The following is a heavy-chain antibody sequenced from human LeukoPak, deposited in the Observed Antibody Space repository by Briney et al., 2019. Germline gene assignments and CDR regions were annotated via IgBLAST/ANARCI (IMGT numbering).Heavy chain of an antibody. CDR1: GFTFTAYT. CDR3: TRDLEY. Sequence: GGSLRLSCSASGFTFTAYTLNWVRDPPGKGLEWGSYIDFGGNVTHYADSVKGRFTISRDNAENSLDLQMNSLRVEYTAVYYCTRDLEYWSQGVQVTVSS. J-gene: IGHJ4*02. CDR2: IDFGGNVT. V-gene: IGHV3-48*01.